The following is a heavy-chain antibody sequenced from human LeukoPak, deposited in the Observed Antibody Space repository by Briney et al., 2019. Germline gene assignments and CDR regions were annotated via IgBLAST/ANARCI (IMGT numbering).Heavy chain of an antibody. CDR2: IYPGDSDT. V-gene: IGHV5-51*01. D-gene: IGHD5-24*01. CDR3: ARPRDADSYYFDY. Sequence: GESLKISCKGSGYSFTNYWIGWVRQMPGKGLEWMGIIYPGDSDTRYSPSFQGQVTISADTSISTSYPQWSSLRASDTAMYYCARPRDADSYYFDYWGQGTLVTVSS. J-gene: IGHJ4*02. CDR1: GYSFTNYW.